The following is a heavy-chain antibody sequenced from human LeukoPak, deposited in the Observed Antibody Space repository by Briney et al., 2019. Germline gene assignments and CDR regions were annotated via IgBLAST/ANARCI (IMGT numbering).Heavy chain of an antibody. CDR3: ARDICSGGSCYSPFDY. V-gene: IGHV1-2*02. CDR2: INPNSGGT. J-gene: IGHJ4*02. CDR1: GYTFTSYG. D-gene: IGHD2-15*01. Sequence: GASVKVSCKASGYTFTSYGISWVRQAPGQGLEWMGWINPNSGGTNYGRVTMTRDTSISTAYMELSRLRSDDTAVYYCARDICSGGSCYSPFDYWGQGTLVTVSS.